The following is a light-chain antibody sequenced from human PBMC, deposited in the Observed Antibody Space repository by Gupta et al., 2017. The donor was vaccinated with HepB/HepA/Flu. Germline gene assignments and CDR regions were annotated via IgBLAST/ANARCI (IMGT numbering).Light chain of an antibody. J-gene: IGLJ3*02. V-gene: IGLV10-54*04. Sequence: QARLTDPPSVCEDLRQTATPTCTGNSNDGGNEGAAWLQQRPGHPPKLLVYRDNSRPSGIHERFSASNSGNTASLNLTGLQPEDEAYDYWSARATSLDWWVCGSGTKLTVL. CDR1: SNDGGNEG. CDR3: SARATSLDWWV. CDR2: RDN.